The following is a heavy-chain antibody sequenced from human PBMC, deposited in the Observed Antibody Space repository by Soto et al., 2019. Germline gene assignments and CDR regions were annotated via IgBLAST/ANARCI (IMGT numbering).Heavy chain of an antibody. CDR2: IIPIFGTA. CDR1: GGTFSSYA. Sequence: GASVKVSCKASGGTFSSYAISWVRQAPGQGLEWMGGIIPIFGTANCAQKFQGRVTITADESTSTAYMELGSLRSEDTAVYYCARGRPNSSSSYYFDYWGLGTLVT. D-gene: IGHD6-6*01. J-gene: IGHJ4*02. CDR3: ARGRPNSSSSYYFDY. V-gene: IGHV1-69*13.